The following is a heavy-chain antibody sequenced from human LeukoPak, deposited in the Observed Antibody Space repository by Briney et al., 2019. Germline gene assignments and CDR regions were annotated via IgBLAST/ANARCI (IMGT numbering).Heavy chain of an antibody. J-gene: IGHJ6*03. V-gene: IGHV4-39*01. CDR1: GGSISTSSYY. Sequence: SETLSLTCTVSGGSISTSSYYWSWIRQSPGKGLEWIGSMYHSGSTYYNPSLRSRVTISVDTSENQFSLNLSSVTAADTAVYYCARHKNYYYYYMDVWGKGTTVTISS. CDR2: MYHSGST. CDR3: ARHKNYYYYYMDV.